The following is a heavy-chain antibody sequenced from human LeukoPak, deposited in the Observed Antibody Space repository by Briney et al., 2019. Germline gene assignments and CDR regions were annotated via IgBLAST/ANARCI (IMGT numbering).Heavy chain of an antibody. CDR2: IYYSGST. Sequence: PSETLSLTCTVSGGSISSYFWSWVRQPPGKGLEWIGYIYYSGSTNYNPSLKSRVTISVDTSKNQFSLKLSSVTAADTAVYYCARGRGGSGSYEPFDPWGQGTLVTVSS. CDR3: ARGRGGSGSYEPFDP. CDR1: GGSISSYF. D-gene: IGHD3-10*01. J-gene: IGHJ5*02. V-gene: IGHV4-59*01.